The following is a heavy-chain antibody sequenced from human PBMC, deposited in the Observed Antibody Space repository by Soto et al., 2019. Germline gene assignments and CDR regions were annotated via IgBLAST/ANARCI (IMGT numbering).Heavy chain of an antibody. CDR1: GGSINTYY. V-gene: IGHV4-59*01. CDR2: VSYSGRT. CDR3: AKDRGPQSHFEY. J-gene: IGHJ4*02. Sequence: SETLSLTCFFSGGSINTYYWSWIRQPPGKGLEWIGYVSYSGRTNYNPSLKSRVTMSVDMSKNQFSLNLSSVTAADTAVYYCAKDRGPQSHFEYWGPGNLVTVSS.